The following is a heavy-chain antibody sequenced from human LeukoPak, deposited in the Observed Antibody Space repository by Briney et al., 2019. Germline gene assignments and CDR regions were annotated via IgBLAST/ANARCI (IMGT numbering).Heavy chain of an antibody. CDR1: GGSFSGYY. CDR3: ARGRDYYGSSGYYYAIPYFDY. D-gene: IGHD3-22*01. V-gene: IGHV4-34*01. CDR2: INHSGSA. J-gene: IGHJ4*02. Sequence: PSETLSLTCAVYGGSFSGYYWSWIRQPPGKGLEWIGEINHSGSANYNPSLKSRVTISVDTSKNQFSLKLSSVTAADTAVYYCARGRDYYGSSGYYYAIPYFDYWGQGTLVTVSS.